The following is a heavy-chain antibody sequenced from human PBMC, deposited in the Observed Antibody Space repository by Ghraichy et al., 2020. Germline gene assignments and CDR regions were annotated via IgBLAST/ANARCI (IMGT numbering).Heavy chain of an antibody. J-gene: IGHJ5*02. CDR3: ARRIGYCSGGTCSGFDP. CDR1: GDSVSSNSAA. Sequence: QTLSLTCAISGDSVSSNSAAWNWIRQSPSRGLEWLGRTYYRSKWYNDYAVSVKSRITINPDTSKNQFSLQLNSVTPEDTAVYYCARRIGYCSGGTCSGFDPWGQGTQVTVSS. V-gene: IGHV6-1*01. D-gene: IGHD2-15*01. CDR2: TYYRSKWYN.